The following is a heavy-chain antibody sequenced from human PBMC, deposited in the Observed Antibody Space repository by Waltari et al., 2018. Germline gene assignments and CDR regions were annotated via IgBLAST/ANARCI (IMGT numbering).Heavy chain of an antibody. D-gene: IGHD6-19*01. J-gene: IGHJ4*02. CDR2: INHSGST. CDR3: ARGPTGIAVAGTFDY. V-gene: IGHV4-34*01. CDR1: GGSFSGSY. Sequence: QVQLQQWGAGLLKPSETLSLNCAVYGGSFSGSYWRWIRQPPGKGLEWIGEINHSGSTNYNPALKSRVTISVDTAKNQFSLKLSSVTAADTAVYYCARGPTGIAVAGTFDYWGQGTLVTVSS.